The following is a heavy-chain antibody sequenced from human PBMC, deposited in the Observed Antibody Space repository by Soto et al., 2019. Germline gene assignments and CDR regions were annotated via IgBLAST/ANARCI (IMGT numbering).Heavy chain of an antibody. Sequence: ASVKVSCKASGYTFTSYGISCVRQAPGQGLEWMGWISAYNGNTNYAQKLQGRVTMTTDTSTSTAYMELRSLRSDDTAVYYCARNSASIWFGELSDWFDPWGQGTLVTVSS. CDR1: GYTFTSYG. J-gene: IGHJ5*02. CDR3: ARNSASIWFGELSDWFDP. D-gene: IGHD3-10*01. CDR2: ISAYNGNT. V-gene: IGHV1-18*01.